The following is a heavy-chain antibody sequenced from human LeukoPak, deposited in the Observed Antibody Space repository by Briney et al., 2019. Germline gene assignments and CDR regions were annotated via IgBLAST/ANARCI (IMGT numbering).Heavy chain of an antibody. V-gene: IGHV3-30-3*01. D-gene: IGHD6-19*01. Sequence: GGSLRLSCAASGFTFSSYAMHWVRQAPGKGLEWVAVISYDGSNKYYADSVKGRFTISRDNSKNTLYLQMNSLRAEDTAVYYCAREAVAGTFDFWGQGTLVTVSS. J-gene: IGHJ4*02. CDR1: GFTFSSYA. CDR2: ISYDGSNK. CDR3: AREAVAGTFDF.